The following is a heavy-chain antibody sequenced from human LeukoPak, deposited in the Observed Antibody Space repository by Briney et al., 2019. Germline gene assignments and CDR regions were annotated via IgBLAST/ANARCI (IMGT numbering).Heavy chain of an antibody. Sequence: GASLRLSCAAAGFTFSSHAMSWVRQAPGKGREWVSAFSGSGGSTYYADSVKGRFTISRDNSKNTLYLQMNSLRAEDTAVYYCAKSGDYYDSSGYCDYWGQGTLVTVSS. J-gene: IGHJ4*02. CDR1: GFTFSSHA. CDR3: AKSGDYYDSSGYCDY. CDR2: FSGSGGST. V-gene: IGHV3-23*01. D-gene: IGHD3-22*01.